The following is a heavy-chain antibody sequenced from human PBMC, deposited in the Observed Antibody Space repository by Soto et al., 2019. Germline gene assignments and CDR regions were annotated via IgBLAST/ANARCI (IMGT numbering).Heavy chain of an antibody. CDR3: ARVEVIAGWFDP. CDR1: GDSVSSTSAA. J-gene: IGHJ5*02. V-gene: IGHV6-1*01. Sequence: PSQTLSLTCAISGDSVSSTSAAWSWIRQSPSRGLEWLGRTYYRSKWYSDYAVSVKSRITINPDTSKNQFSLQLNSVTAADTAVYYCARVEVIAGWFDPWGQGTLVTVSS. CDR2: TYYRSKWYS. D-gene: IGHD6-13*01.